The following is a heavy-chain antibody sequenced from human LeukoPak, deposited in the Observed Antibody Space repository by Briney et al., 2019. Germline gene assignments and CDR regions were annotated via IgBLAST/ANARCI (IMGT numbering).Heavy chain of an antibody. CDR3: ARASEVGSGWLFGMDV. CDR2: ISAYNGNT. J-gene: IGHJ6*04. V-gene: IGHV1-18*04. Sequence: ASVKVSCKASGYTFTSYGISWVRQAPGQGLEWMGWISAYNGNTNYAQKLQGRVTMTTDTSTSTAYMELRSLRSDDTAVYYCARASEVGSGWLFGMDVWGKGTTVTVSS. D-gene: IGHD6-25*01. CDR1: GYTFTSYG.